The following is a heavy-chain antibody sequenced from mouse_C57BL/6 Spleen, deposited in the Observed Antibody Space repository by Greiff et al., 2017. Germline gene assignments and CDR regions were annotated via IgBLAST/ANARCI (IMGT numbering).Heavy chain of an antibody. CDR1: GYSITSGYY. V-gene: IGHV3-6*01. D-gene: IGHD4-1*01. J-gene: IGHJ3*01. Sequence: EVKVEESGPGLVKPSQSLSLTCSVTGYSITSGYYWNWIRQFPGNKLEWMGYISYDGSNNYNPSLKNRISITRDTSKNQFFLKLNSVTTEDTATYYCARGNWDGFAYWGQGTLVTVSA. CDR2: ISYDGSN. CDR3: ARGNWDGFAY.